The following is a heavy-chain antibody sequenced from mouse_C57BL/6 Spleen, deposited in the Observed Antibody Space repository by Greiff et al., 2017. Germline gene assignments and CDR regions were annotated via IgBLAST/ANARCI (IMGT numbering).Heavy chain of an antibody. J-gene: IGHJ2*01. D-gene: IGHD2-3*01. CDR1: GYTFTSYW. Sequence: VQLQQPGAELVKPGASVKLSCKASGYTFTSYWITWVKQRPGQGLEWIGDIYPGSGSTNYNEKFKSKATLTVDTSSSTAYMQLSSLTSEDSAVYYCARVVYDGYYVFDYWGQGTTLTVSS. CDR2: IYPGSGST. V-gene: IGHV1-55*01. CDR3: ARVVYDGYYVFDY.